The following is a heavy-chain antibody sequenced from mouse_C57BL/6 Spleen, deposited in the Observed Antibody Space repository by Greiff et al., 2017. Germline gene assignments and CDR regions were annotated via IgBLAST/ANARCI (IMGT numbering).Heavy chain of an antibody. V-gene: IGHV3-6*01. J-gene: IGHJ1*03. CDR2: ISYDGSN. CDR3: ARYDYGGYFDV. D-gene: IGHD2-4*01. CDR1: GYSITSGYY. Sequence: EVKLQESGPGLVKPSQSPSLTCSVTGYSITSGYYWNWIRQFPGNKLEWMGYISYDGSNNYNPSLKNRISITRDTSKNQFFLKLNSVTTEDTATYYCARYDYGGYFDVWGTGTTVTVSS.